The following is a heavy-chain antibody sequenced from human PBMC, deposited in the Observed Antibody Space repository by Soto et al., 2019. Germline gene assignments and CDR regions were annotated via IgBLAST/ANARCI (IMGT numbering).Heavy chain of an antibody. V-gene: IGHV3-15*07. J-gene: IGHJ6*02. Sequence: EVQLVESGGGLVKPGGSLRLSCAASGFTFNNAWMNWVRQAPGKGLEWVGRIKSKTDGGKTDYAAPVKGRFTISREDSKNTLYLQMNSLKTVNTAVYWCTTDNLQLLGSGEPLVSAYYNYGMDVWGQGTTVIVSS. CDR3: TTDNLQLLGSGEPLVSAYYNYGMDV. CDR2: IKSKTDGGKT. CDR1: GFTFNNAW. D-gene: IGHD3-10*01.